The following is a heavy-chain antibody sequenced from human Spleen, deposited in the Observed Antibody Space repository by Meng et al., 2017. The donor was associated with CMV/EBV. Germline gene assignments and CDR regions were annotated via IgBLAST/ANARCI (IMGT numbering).Heavy chain of an antibody. CDR3: ANGGGAAGWIY. J-gene: IGHJ1*01. CDR2: ISSSSSAI. D-gene: IGHD5-12*01. Sequence: GESLKISCAASGFTFRSYGMNWVRQAPGKGLEWVSYISSSSSAIYYADSVKGRFTISRDNAKNSLYLQMNSLRAEDTAVYYCANGGGAAGWIYWGQGTLVTVSS. CDR1: GFTFRSYG. V-gene: IGHV3-48*04.